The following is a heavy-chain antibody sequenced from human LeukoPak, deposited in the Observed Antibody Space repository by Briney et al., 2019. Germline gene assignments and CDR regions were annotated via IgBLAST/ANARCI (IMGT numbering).Heavy chain of an antibody. CDR2: IIPIFGTA. D-gene: IGHD3-10*01. Sequence: SVKVSCKASGGTFSSYAISWVRQAPGQGLEWMGGIIPIFGTANYAQKFQGRVTITADKSTSTAYMELSSLRSEDTAVHYCARGETELLWFGPWGQGTLVTVSS. J-gene: IGHJ5*02. CDR3: ARGETELLWFGP. CDR1: GGTFSSYA. V-gene: IGHV1-69*06.